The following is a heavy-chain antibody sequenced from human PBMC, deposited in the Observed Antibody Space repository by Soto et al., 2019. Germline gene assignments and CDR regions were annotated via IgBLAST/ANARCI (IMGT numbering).Heavy chain of an antibody. Sequence: QVQLVESGGGVVQPGRSLRLSCAASGFTFSSYAMHWVRQAPGKGLEWVAVISYDGSNKYYADSVKGQFTISRDNSKNTLYLQMNSLRAEDTAVYYCASSRGYSSSWRRSYFDYWGQGTLVTVSS. D-gene: IGHD6-13*01. CDR3: ASSRGYSSSWRRSYFDY. CDR2: ISYDGSNK. CDR1: GFTFSSYA. J-gene: IGHJ4*02. V-gene: IGHV3-30-3*01.